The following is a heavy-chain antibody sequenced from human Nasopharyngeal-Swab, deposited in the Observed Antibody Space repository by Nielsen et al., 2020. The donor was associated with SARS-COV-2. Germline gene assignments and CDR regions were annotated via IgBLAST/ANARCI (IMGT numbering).Heavy chain of an antibody. V-gene: IGHV3-48*02. D-gene: IGHD5-18*01. J-gene: IGHJ4*02. CDR1: GFTFSIYS. CDR3: ARGTMVRNSYGLYYFDY. Sequence: GESLKISCAASGFTFSIYSMNWARQAPGKGLEWVSYITSSSNTIDYAHSVKGRFTISRDNAKNSLYLQMNSLRDEDTAVYYCARGTMVRNSYGLYYFDYWGQGTLVTVSS. CDR2: ITSSSNTI.